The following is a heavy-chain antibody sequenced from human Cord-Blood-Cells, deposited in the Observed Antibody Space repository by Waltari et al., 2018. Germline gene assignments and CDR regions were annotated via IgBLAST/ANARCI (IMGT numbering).Heavy chain of an antibody. Sequence: QVQLQESGPGLVKPSETLSLTCTVSGGSISSHYWSWIRQPPGKGLEWIGYIYYSGSTNYNPSLKSRVTISVDTSKNQFSLKLSSVTAADTAVYYCARGGYDFWSGPENWFDPWGQGTLVTVSS. J-gene: IGHJ5*02. CDR2: IYYSGST. V-gene: IGHV4-59*11. D-gene: IGHD3-3*01. CDR1: GGSISSHY. CDR3: ARGGYDFWSGPENWFDP.